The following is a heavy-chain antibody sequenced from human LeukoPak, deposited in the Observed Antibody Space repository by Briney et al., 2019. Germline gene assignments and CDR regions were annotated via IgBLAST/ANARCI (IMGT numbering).Heavy chain of an antibody. J-gene: IGHJ4*02. V-gene: IGHV3-11*01. Sequence: GGSLRLSCAASRFTFSDYYMSWIRQAPGKGLEWVSYISSSGYTIYYADSVKGRFTISRDNAKNSLYLQMNSLRAEDTAVYYCARASGSSWHLLDYWGQGTLVTVSS. CDR2: ISSSGYTI. CDR1: RFTFSDYY. D-gene: IGHD6-13*01. CDR3: ARASGSSWHLLDY.